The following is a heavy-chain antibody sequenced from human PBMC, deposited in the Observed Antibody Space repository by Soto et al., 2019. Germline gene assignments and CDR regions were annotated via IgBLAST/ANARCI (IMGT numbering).Heavy chain of an antibody. CDR3: ARDFYPVAYFFDY. J-gene: IGHJ4*02. V-gene: IGHV1-18*04. Sequence: AASVKVSCKASGYTFTNHGISWVRQAPGQGLEWVGWVSGYNDKTKSAQKFQGRVTMTTDTSTSTAYMELRSLRSDDTAVYYCARDFYPVAYFFDYWGQGTLVTVSS. CDR1: GYTFTNHG. CDR2: VSGYNDKT. D-gene: IGHD2-21*01.